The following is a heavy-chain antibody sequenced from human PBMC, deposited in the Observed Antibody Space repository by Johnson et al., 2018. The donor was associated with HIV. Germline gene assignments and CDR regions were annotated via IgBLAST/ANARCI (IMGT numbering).Heavy chain of an antibody. D-gene: IGHD3-22*01. V-gene: IGHV3-11*01. Sequence: QVQLVESGGGVVQPGGSLRLSCAASGFTFSDYYMSWIRQAPGKGLERVSYISSSGRTLDYADSVKGRFTISRDNAKNSLYLQMNSLRAEDTALYYCAKDLALSGYLDAFDIWGQGTMVTVSS. CDR1: GFTFSDYY. J-gene: IGHJ3*02. CDR2: ISSSGRTL. CDR3: AKDLALSGYLDAFDI.